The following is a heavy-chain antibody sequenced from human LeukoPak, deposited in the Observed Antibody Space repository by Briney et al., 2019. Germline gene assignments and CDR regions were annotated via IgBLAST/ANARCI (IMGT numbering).Heavy chain of an antibody. Sequence: PGGPLRLSCAASGFTFSSYAMHWVRQAPGKGLEWVAVISYDGSNKYYADSVKGRFTISRDNSKNTLYLQMNSLRAEDTAVYYCAREGDAYYYGSGSYYNEGAFDIWGQGTMVTVPS. J-gene: IGHJ3*02. V-gene: IGHV3-30*04. CDR3: AREGDAYYYGSGSYYNEGAFDI. CDR2: ISYDGSNK. CDR1: GFTFSSYA. D-gene: IGHD3-10*01.